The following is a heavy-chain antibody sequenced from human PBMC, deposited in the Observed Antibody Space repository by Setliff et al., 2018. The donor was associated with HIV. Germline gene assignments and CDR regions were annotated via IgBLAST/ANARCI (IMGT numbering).Heavy chain of an antibody. CDR3: ENPGWDCSVGSCYEGGGY. J-gene: IGHJ4*02. CDR1: EFTFSIYT. D-gene: IGHD2-15*01. Sequence: GESLTISCAASEFTFSIYTMNWVRQAPGKGLEWVASISSSSSYIYYADSVKGRFTISRDNARNSLYLQMNSLRAEDTAVYYCENPGWDCSVGSCYEGGGYWGQGTLVTVSS. CDR2: ISSSSSYI. V-gene: IGHV3-21*01.